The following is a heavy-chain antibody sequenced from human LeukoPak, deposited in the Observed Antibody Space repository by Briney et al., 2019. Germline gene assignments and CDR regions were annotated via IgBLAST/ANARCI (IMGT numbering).Heavy chain of an antibody. V-gene: IGHV1-58*01. Sequence: SVKVSCKASGFTFTSSAVQWVRQARGQRLEWIGWIVVGSGKTNYAQKFQERVTITRDMSTSTAYMELSSLGSEDTAVYYCASGSGWYSPDYWGQGTLVTVSS. J-gene: IGHJ4*02. CDR1: GFTFTSSA. D-gene: IGHD6-19*01. CDR2: IVVGSGKT. CDR3: ASGSGWYSPDY.